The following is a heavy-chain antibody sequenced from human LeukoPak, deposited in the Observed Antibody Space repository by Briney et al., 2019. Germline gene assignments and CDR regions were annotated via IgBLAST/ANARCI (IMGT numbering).Heavy chain of an antibody. CDR2: ISSSGCTI. CDR3: ATHEYGDSWFFDL. V-gene: IGHV3-48*03. D-gene: IGHD4-17*01. Sequence: PGGPLRLSCAASGFPLSSYEMNGVRQAPGKGLEWVSYISSSGCTIFYADSVKGRFTISRDDSKNTLYLQLNSLRVEDTAIYYCATHEYGDSWFFDLWGSGNLVTVSS. J-gene: IGHJ2*01. CDR1: GFPLSSYE.